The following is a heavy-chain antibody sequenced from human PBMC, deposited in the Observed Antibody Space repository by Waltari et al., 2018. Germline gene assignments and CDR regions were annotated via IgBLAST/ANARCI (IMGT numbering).Heavy chain of an antibody. CDR2: ISGPALTT. V-gene: IGHV3-23*01. Sequence: EVQLLESGGGLVQPGGSLRLSCAASGFTFISYAMTWVRQAPGEGVECVSSISGPALTTFYADSVKGRFSVSRDNSKNTLYLQINGLRADDTAVYYCAKAGGIAAAEFQFDFWGRGTLVTVSS. D-gene: IGHD6-13*01. CDR3: AKAGGIAAAEFQFDF. J-gene: IGHJ4*02. CDR1: GFTFISYA.